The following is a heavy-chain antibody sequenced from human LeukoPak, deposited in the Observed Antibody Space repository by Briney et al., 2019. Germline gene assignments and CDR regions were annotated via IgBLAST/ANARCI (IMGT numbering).Heavy chain of an antibody. CDR2: IYSGGTT. J-gene: IGHJ5*02. CDR3: ARVDTVMAYYSDL. Sequence: AGGSLRLSCAASGFTVSTNCMTWVRQAPGKGLEWVSTIYSGGTTYYADSVMGRFTISRHNSRNTLYLQMNSLRAEDTAVYYCARVDTVMAYYSDLWGQGTLVTVSS. D-gene: IGHD5-18*01. CDR1: GFTVSTNC. V-gene: IGHV3-53*04.